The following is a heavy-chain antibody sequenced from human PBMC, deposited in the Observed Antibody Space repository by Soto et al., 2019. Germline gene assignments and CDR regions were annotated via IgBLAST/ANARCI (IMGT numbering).Heavy chain of an antibody. Sequence: HVQLVESGGGLVKPGGSLRLSCAASGFTFSDYYMSWIRQAPGKGLEWVSYISSSSSYTNYADSVKGRFTISRDNAKNSLYLQMNSLRADDTAVYYCARRGVGCSGGSCYSFDYWGQGTLVTVSS. CDR3: ARRGVGCSGGSCYSFDY. CDR1: GFTFSDYY. V-gene: IGHV3-11*05. CDR2: ISSSSSYT. J-gene: IGHJ4*02. D-gene: IGHD2-15*01.